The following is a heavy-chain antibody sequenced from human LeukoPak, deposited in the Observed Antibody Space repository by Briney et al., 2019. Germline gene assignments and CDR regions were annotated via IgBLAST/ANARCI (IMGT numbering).Heavy chain of an antibody. D-gene: IGHD3-10*01. V-gene: IGHV3-21*04. CDR3: AKDLARYGSGKNYYYMDV. J-gene: IGHJ6*03. Sequence: GGSLRLSCAASGFTFSSYSMNWVRQAPGKGLEWVSSISSSSSYIYYADSVKGRFTISRDNAKNSLYLQMNSLRAEDMALYYCAKDLARYGSGKNYYYMDVWGKGTTVTVSS. CDR1: GFTFSSYS. CDR2: ISSSSSYI.